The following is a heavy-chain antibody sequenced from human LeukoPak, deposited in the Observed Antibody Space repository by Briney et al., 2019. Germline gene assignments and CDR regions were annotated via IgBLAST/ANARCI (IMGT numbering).Heavy chain of an antibody. CDR3: AKDHYWSIDY. J-gene: IGHJ4*02. Sequence: GGSLRLSCAVSGFDFSSNWMHWVRHAPGQGLVWVSRIKGDGISTNYADSVKGRFTISRDIAKNTLYLQMNSLRAEDTGVYYCAKDHYWSIDYWGRGTLVTVS. D-gene: IGHD3-3*01. V-gene: IGHV3-74*01. CDR2: IKGDGIST. CDR1: GFDFSSNW.